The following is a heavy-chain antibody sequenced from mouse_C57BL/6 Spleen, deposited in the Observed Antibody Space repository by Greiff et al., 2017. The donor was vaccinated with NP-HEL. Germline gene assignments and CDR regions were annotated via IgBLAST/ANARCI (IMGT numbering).Heavy chain of an antibody. Sequence: EVKLVESGGDLVKPGGSLKLSCAAPGFTFSSYGMSWVRQTPDKRLEWVATISSGGSYTYYPDSVKGRFTISRDNAKNTLYLQMSSLKSEDTAMYYCARQDSKDAMDYWGQGTSVTVSS. J-gene: IGHJ4*01. CDR2: ISSGGSYT. D-gene: IGHD2-5*01. V-gene: IGHV5-6*01. CDR3: ARQDSKDAMDY. CDR1: GFTFSSYG.